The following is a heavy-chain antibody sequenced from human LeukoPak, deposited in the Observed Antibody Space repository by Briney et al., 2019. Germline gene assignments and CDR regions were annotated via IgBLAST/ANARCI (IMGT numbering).Heavy chain of an antibody. D-gene: IGHD4-11*01. CDR2: VSGSGDNT. V-gene: IGHV3-23*01. CDR3: ARWGYDYSQFDS. J-gene: IGHJ4*02. Sequence: GVLRLSCAASGFTFSSYSMNWVRQAPGKGLEWVSVVSGSGDNTNYADSVKGRFTISRDNSKNTLFLQMNSLRTEDTAVYFCARWGYDYSQFDSWGQGTLVTVS. CDR1: GFTFSSYS.